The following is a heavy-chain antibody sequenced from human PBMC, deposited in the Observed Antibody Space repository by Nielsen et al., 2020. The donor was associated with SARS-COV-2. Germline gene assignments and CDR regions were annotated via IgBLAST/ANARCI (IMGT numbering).Heavy chain of an antibody. J-gene: IGHJ4*02. V-gene: IGHV3-21*06. CDR3: ARASSSGWSWYYFDY. CDR2: IPSFTSYTYCADSV. Sequence: GESLKISCAASGFSFSSYNMNWVRQAPGKGLAWVSSIPSFTSYTYCADSVYYADSMRGRFIISRDNGKNSLYLQMNSLRAGDTAVYYCARASSSGWSWYYFDYWGQGTLVTVSS. CDR1: GFSFSSYN. D-gene: IGHD6-19*01.